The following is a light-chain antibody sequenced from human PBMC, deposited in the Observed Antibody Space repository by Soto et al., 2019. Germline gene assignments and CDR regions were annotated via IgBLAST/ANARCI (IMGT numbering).Light chain of an antibody. CDR2: DAS. J-gene: IGKJ5*01. CDR1: QDIINY. V-gene: IGKV1-33*01. CDR3: QQFADPRTT. Sequence: DIQMTQSPSSLSASVGDRVTITCQASQDIINYLNWYQQKPGKAPKLLIYDASSLETGVPSRFSGSGSGTHFSFTISNLQPEDIATYYCQQFADPRTTFGQGTRLEIK.